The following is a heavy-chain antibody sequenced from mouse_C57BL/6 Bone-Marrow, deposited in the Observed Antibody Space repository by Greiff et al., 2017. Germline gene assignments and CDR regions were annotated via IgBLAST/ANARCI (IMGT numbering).Heavy chain of an antibody. CDR3: ARYYYGTPFAY. Sequence: DVKLQESGPELVKPGASVKISCKASGYSFTGYYMNWVKQSPEKSLEWIGEINPSTGGTTYNQKFKAKATLTVDKSSSTAYMQLKSLTSEDSAVYYCARYYYGTPFAYWGQGTLVTVSA. J-gene: IGHJ3*01. D-gene: IGHD1-1*01. V-gene: IGHV1-42*01. CDR1: GYSFTGYY. CDR2: INPSTGGT.